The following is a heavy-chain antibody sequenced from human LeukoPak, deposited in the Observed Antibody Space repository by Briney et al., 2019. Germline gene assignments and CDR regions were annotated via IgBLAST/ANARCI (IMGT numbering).Heavy chain of an antibody. V-gene: IGHV4-31*03. CDR1: GGSISSGDYY. D-gene: IGHD5-18*01. CDR2: FYNSGST. Sequence: PSETLSLTCTVSGGSISSGDYYWGWIRQHPGKGLERIGFFYNSGSTYYNPSLKSRVTISIDTSKNQFSLRLTSVTAADTAVYYCARDGGYSYGPFDCWGQGTLVTVSS. CDR3: ARDGGYSYGPFDC. J-gene: IGHJ4*02.